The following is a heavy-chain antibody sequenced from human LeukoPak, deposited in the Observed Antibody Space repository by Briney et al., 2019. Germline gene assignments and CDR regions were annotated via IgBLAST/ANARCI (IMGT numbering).Heavy chain of an antibody. CDR2: IIPIFGTA. CDR3: ARDTVTTSTTHYYYGMDV. J-gene: IGHJ6*02. CDR1: GGTFSIYA. D-gene: IGHD4-11*01. Sequence: SVKVSCKASGGTFSIYAISWVRQAPGQGLEWMGGIIPIFGTANYAQKFQGRVTITADESTSAAYMELSSLRSEDTAVYYCARDTVTTSTTHYYYGMDVWGQGTTVTVSS. V-gene: IGHV1-69*13.